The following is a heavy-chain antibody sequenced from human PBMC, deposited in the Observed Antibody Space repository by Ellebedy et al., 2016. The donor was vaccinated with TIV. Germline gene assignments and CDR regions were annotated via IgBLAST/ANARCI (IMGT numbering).Heavy chain of an antibody. CDR3: ARDHPGIGGSGPFDH. CDR2: IYHTGWT. CDR1: GGSITSSGDY. V-gene: IGHV4-39*07. D-gene: IGHD1-26*01. J-gene: IGHJ4*02. Sequence: SETLSLTCTVSGGSITSSGDYWAWIRQPPGKGLEWIGSIYHTGWTSHNPSLKTRATLSVTKSKNQFSLRLSSVTAADTAVYYCARDHPGIGGSGPFDHWGQGTLVAVSS.